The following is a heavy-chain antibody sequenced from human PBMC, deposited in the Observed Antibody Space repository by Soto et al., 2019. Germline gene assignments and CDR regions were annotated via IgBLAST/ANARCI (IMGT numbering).Heavy chain of an antibody. V-gene: IGHV3-23*01. J-gene: IGHJ4*02. Sequence: LRLSGAASGFTFSSYAMSWVLQAPGKGLEWVSAISGSGGSTYYADSVKGRFTISRDNSKNTLYLQMNSLRAEDTAVYYCAKVLLWFGELSSPFDYWGQGTLVTVSS. CDR2: ISGSGGST. CDR1: GFTFSSYA. D-gene: IGHD3-10*01. CDR3: AKVLLWFGELSSPFDY.